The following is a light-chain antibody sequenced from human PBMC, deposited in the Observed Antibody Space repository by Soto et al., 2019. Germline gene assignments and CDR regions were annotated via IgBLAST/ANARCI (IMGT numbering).Light chain of an antibody. CDR3: SSFTSRRTYV. J-gene: IGLJ1*01. V-gene: IGLV2-14*01. CDR1: SSDIGGYNY. CDR2: DVS. Sequence: QSVLTQPASVSGSPGQSTTISCTGTSSDIGGYNYVSWYQQLPGEAPKLIIYDVSDRPSGVSTRFSGSKSGNTASLTISGLQAEDEGDYYCSSFTSRRTYVFGTGTKLTVL.